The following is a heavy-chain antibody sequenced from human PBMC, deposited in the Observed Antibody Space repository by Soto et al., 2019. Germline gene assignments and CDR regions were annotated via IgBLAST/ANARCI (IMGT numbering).Heavy chain of an antibody. Sequence: VESLKISCKGSGYHFTNYWIGWVRQMPGKGLEWMGIIYPDDSDTRYSPSFQGQVTISADKSFSTAYLQWSSLKASDTAMYYCARQGYSIRSQPPHFDYWGQGTLVTVSS. J-gene: IGHJ4*02. D-gene: IGHD6-13*01. CDR3: ARQGYSIRSQPPHFDY. CDR2: IYPDDSDT. V-gene: IGHV5-51*01. CDR1: GYHFTNYW.